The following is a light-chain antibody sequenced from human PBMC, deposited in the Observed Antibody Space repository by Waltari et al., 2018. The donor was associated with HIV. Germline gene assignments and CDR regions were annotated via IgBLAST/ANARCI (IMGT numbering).Light chain of an antibody. Sequence: QSALTQPASVSGSPGQSITISCTGTSGDVGVSNYVSWYQHHPGKAPKLMIYDVSERPSGVSNRCSGSKSGSTAYLTISGLQAEDDSHYYCSSYSSTSAVLFGGGTKLTVL. CDR1: SGDVGVSNY. CDR2: DVS. J-gene: IGLJ2*01. CDR3: SSYSSTSAVL. V-gene: IGLV2-14*03.